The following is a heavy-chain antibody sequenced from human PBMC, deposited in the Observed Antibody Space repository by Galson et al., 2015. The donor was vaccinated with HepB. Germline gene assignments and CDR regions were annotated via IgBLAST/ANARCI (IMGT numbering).Heavy chain of an antibody. J-gene: IGHJ3*01. CDR2: ISSGSHYI. CDR1: GFTFNSYA. D-gene: IGHD6-19*01. V-gene: IGHV3-21*01. Sequence: SLRLSCAASGFTFNSYAMNWVRQAPGKGLEWVSSISSGSHYIYYADSLQGRFTISRDNAKNSLYLQMNSLRVEDTAVYYCAREGGGWSIDAFDLWGLGTMVTVSS. CDR3: AREGGGWSIDAFDL.